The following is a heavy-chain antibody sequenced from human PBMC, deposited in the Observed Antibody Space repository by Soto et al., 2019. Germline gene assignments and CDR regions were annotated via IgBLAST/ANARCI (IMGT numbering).Heavy chain of an antibody. J-gene: IGHJ6*02. V-gene: IGHV4-39*01. Sequence: SETLSLTCTVSGGSISSSSYYWGWIRQPPGKGLEWIGSIYYSGSTYYNPSLKSRVTISVDTSKNQFSLKLSSVTAADTAVYYCARHHTVMGSGYYYYGMDVWGQGTTVTVSS. CDR3: ARHHTVMGSGYYYYGMDV. D-gene: IGHD4-4*01. CDR2: IYYSGST. CDR1: GGSISSSSYY.